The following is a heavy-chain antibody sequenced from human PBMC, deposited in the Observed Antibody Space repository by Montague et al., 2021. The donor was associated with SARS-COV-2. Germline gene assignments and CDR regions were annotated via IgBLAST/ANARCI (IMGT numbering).Heavy chain of an antibody. CDR2: ISSSGGGSTK. J-gene: IGHJ6*02. D-gene: IGHD2-21*01. CDR3: ARDRDWDDWCGMDV. V-gene: IGHV3-48*03. CDR1: GFIFSSYE. Sequence: SRRLSCAASGFIFSSYEMNWVRQAPGKGLEWISYISSSGGGSTKDYTDSVKGRFTISRDNAKNSLYLQMNSLRVEDTAIYYCARDRDWDDWCGMDVWGQGTTVTVSS.